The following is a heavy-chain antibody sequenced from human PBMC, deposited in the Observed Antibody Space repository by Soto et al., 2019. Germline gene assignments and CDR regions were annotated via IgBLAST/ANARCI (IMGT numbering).Heavy chain of an antibody. J-gene: IGHJ6*03. CDR1: GFTFSGYW. CDR2: INSDGSST. V-gene: IGHV3-74*01. D-gene: IGHD2-8*01. CDR3: ASGKVYYYYMDV. Sequence: GGSLRLSCAASGFTFSGYWMHWVRQAPGKGLVWVSRINSDGSSTNYADSVKGRFTISRDNAKNTLYLQMNSLRAEDTAVYYCASGKVYYYYMDVWGKGTTVTV.